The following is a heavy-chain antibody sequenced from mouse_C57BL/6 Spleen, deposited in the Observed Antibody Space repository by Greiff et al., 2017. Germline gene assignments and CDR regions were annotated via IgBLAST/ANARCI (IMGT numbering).Heavy chain of an antibody. CDR1: GFSLTSYA. CDR3: ARNSRDYGAWFAY. V-gene: IGHV2-9-1*01. Sequence: VQLQESGPGLVAPSQSLSITCTVSGFSLTSYAISWVRQPPGKGLEWLGVIGTGGGTNYNSALKSRLSISKDNYKSQVFLKMNSLQTDDTARYYCARNSRDYGAWFAYWGQGTLVTVSA. J-gene: IGHJ3*01. CDR2: IGTGGGT. D-gene: IGHD2-4*01.